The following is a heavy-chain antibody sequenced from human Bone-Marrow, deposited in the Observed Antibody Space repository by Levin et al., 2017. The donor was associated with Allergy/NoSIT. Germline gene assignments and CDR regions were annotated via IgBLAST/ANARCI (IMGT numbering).Heavy chain of an antibody. D-gene: IGHD4-17*01. V-gene: IGHV4-34*01. CDR2: INHSGST. J-gene: IGHJ6*03. Sequence: ESLKISCAVYGGSFSGYYWSWIRQPPGKGLEWIGEINHSGSTNYNPSLKSRVTISVDTSKNQFSLKLSSVTAADTAVYYCARVGRTTVTTWYYYYYMDVWGKGTTVTVSS. CDR3: ARVGRTTVTTWYYYYYMDV. CDR1: GGSFSGYY.